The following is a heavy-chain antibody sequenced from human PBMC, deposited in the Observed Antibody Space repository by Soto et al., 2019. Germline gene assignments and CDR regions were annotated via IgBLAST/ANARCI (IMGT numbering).Heavy chain of an antibody. Sequence: ASVKVSCKAPGYTFTIYYMHWVRQAPGQGLEWMGIINPSGGSTSYAQKFQGRVTMTRDTSTSTVYMELSSLRSEDTAVYYCARDPRHAAGTYYFDDWGQGTLVTISS. V-gene: IGHV1-46*01. J-gene: IGHJ4*02. CDR1: GYTFTIYY. CDR2: INPSGGST. D-gene: IGHD6-13*01. CDR3: ARDPRHAAGTYYFDD.